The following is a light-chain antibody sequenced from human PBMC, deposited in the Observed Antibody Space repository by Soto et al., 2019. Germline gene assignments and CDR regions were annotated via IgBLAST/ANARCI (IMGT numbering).Light chain of an antibody. J-gene: IGKJ1*01. CDR3: LQHNNYPWT. CDR1: QAIRND. V-gene: IGKV1-17*01. Sequence: DIQMTQSPSSLSASLGDRVTITCRASQAIRNDVGWYQQKPGQDPKRLIYVASRLESGVPSRFSGSGFGTEFILTISSLQPEDFATYYCLQHNNYPWTFGQGTKVDNK. CDR2: VAS.